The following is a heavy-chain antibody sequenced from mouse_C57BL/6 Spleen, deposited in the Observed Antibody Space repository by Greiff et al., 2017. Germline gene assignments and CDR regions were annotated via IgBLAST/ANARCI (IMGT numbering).Heavy chain of an antibody. CDR1: GYSITSDY. Sequence: EVMLVESGPGLAKPSQTLSLTCSVTGYSITSDYWNWIRKFPGNKLEYMGYISYSGSTYYNPSLKSRISITRDTSKNQYYLQLNSVTTEDTATYYCARLTGTYYYAMDYWGQGTSVTVSS. J-gene: IGHJ4*01. CDR3: ARLTGTYYYAMDY. D-gene: IGHD4-1*01. CDR2: ISYSGST. V-gene: IGHV3-8*01.